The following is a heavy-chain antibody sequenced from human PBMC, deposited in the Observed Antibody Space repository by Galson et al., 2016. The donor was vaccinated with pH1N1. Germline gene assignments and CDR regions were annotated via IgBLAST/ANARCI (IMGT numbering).Heavy chain of an antibody. CDR1: GGSFSDSS. Sequence: ETLSLTCAVYGGSFSDSSWGWIRQPPGKGLEWIGEINRSGGASYNASLRSRVTISKDTSKNQLSLKLTSVTAADTAVYYCARMSVERLSGDDSGVFDFWGQGTLVTVSS. V-gene: IGHV4-34*01. CDR3: ARMSVERLSGDDSGVFDF. CDR2: INRSGGA. J-gene: IGHJ4*02. D-gene: IGHD4-23*01.